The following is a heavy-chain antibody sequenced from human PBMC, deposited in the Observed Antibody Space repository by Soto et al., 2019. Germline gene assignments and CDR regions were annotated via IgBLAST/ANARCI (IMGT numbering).Heavy chain of an antibody. D-gene: IGHD3-22*01. J-gene: IGHJ3*02. Sequence: SETLSLTCTISGGSISSSSYYWGWIRQPPGKGLEWIGSIYYSGSTYYNPSLKSRVTISVDTSKNQFSLKLSSVTAADTAVYYCASDVPRNYYDSSGYYYVRAFDIWGQGTMVTVSS. CDR3: ASDVPRNYYDSSGYYYVRAFDI. CDR1: GGSISSSSYY. CDR2: IYYSGST. V-gene: IGHV4-39*01.